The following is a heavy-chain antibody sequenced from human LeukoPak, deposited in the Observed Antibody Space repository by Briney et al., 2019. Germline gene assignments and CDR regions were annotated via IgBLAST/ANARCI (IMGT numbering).Heavy chain of an antibody. D-gene: IGHD3-3*01. CDR3: ARGGGGIDS. CDR2: ISYDGSNK. Sequence: SGGSLRLSCAASGFTFSSYGMHWVRQAPGKGLEWVAVISYDGSNKYYAGSVKGRFTISRDNSKNTLYLQMNSLRVEDTAVYYCARGGGGIDSWGQGTLVTVSS. CDR1: GFTFSSYG. J-gene: IGHJ4*02. V-gene: IGHV3-30*03.